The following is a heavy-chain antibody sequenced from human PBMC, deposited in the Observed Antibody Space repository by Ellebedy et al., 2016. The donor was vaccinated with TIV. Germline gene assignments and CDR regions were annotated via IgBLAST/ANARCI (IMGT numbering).Heavy chain of an antibody. CDR1: GGSISSYY. J-gene: IGHJ4*02. CDR2: IYYSGST. Sequence: SETLSLTCTVSGGSISSYYWSWIRQPPGKGLEWIGYIYYSGSTNYNPSLKSRVTISVDTSKNQFSLKLSSVTAADTAVYYCARDRYSSRRYFDYWGQGTLVTVSS. CDR3: ARDRYSSRRYFDY. D-gene: IGHD6-19*01. V-gene: IGHV4-59*01.